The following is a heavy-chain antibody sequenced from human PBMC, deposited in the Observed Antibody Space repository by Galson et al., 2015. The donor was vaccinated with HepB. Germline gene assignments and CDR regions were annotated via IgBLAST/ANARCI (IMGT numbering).Heavy chain of an antibody. D-gene: IGHD6-19*01. CDR2: ISGSGGST. Sequence: SLRLSCAASGFTFSSYAMSWVRQAPGKGLEWVSAISGSGGSTYYADSVKGRFTISRDNSKNTLYLQMNSLRAEDTAVYYCAKAVGSGWYKGGFDPWGQGTLVTVSS. V-gene: IGHV3-23*01. CDR3: AKAVGSGWYKGGFDP. J-gene: IGHJ5*02. CDR1: GFTFSSYA.